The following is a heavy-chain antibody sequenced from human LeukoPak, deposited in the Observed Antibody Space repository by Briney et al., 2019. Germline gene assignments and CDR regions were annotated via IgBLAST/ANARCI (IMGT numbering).Heavy chain of an antibody. CDR2: IYSGGST. CDR3: ARGDDSSGYDAFDI. D-gene: IGHD3-22*01. CDR1: GFTVSSNY. J-gene: IGHJ3*02. Sequence: GGSLRLSCAASGFTVSSNYMSWVRQAPGKGLEWVSVIYSGGSTYYADFVKGRFTISRDNSKNTLYLQMNSLRAEDTAVYYCARGDDSSGYDAFDIWGQGTMVTVSS. V-gene: IGHV3-53*01.